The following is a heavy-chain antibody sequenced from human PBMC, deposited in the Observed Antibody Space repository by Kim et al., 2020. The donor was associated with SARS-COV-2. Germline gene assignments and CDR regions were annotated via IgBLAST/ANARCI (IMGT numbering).Heavy chain of an antibody. V-gene: IGHV5-10-1*01. J-gene: IGHJ4*02. CDR3: ARSKGYSSGHDDY. CDR1: GYSFTGYW. Sequence: GESLKISCKGSGYSFTGYWISWVRQMPGKGLEWMGRIDPSDSYTNYSPSFQGHVTISADKSISTAYLQWSSLKASDTAMYYCARSKGYSSGHDDYWGQGTLVTVSS. CDR2: IDPSDSYT. D-gene: IGHD6-19*01.